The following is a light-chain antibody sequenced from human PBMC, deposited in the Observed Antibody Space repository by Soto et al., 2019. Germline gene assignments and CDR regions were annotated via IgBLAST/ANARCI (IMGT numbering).Light chain of an antibody. V-gene: IGKV3-20*01. CDR3: HQYADSPLT. Sequence: EIVLTQSPGTLSLSPGERATLSCRATESISSSYLAWYQQKPGQAPRLLIYGASSRATGIPDRFSGSGSGTDFTLTVSRLEPEDFAVYYCHQYADSPLTFGGGTKVDIK. CDR1: ESISSSY. J-gene: IGKJ4*01. CDR2: GAS.